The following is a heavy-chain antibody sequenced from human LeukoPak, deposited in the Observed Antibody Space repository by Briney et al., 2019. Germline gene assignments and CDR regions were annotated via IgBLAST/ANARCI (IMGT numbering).Heavy chain of an antibody. J-gene: IGHJ5*02. CDR3: ARRTGIAVAGRFDP. CDR1: GVSISFYY. Sequence: PSETLSLTCNVSGVSISFYYWSWIRQPPGKGLEWIGYIYYSGSTNYNPSLKSQVTISVDTSKNQFSLKLSSVTAADTAVYYCARRTGIAVAGRFDPWGQGTLVTVSP. D-gene: IGHD6-19*01. V-gene: IGHV4-59*08. CDR2: IYYSGST.